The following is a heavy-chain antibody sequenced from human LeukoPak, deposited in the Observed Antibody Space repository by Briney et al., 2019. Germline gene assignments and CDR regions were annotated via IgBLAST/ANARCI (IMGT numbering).Heavy chain of an antibody. D-gene: IGHD3-10*01. CDR2: MNPNSGKT. V-gene: IGHV1-8*01. CDR3: LRRFSGSGMPITY. CDR1: GYTLTRYD. J-gene: IGHJ4*02. Sequence: ASATVSCQASGYTLTRYDFKWLRQATAHGLEGMGWMNPNSGKTGYPQKFQGRGTMTRNASISTADMEPRGRRSEDPAVCYVLRRFSGSGMPITYWGQGTLVTVSS.